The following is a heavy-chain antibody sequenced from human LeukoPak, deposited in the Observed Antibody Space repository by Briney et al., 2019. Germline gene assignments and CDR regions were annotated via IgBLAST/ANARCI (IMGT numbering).Heavy chain of an antibody. Sequence: ASVKVSCKASGYTFTSYGISWVRQAPGKGLEWMGGFDPEDGETIYAQKFQGRVTMTEDTSTDTAYMELSSLRSEDTAVYYCATPPRGYSYVTLWGQGTLVTVSS. V-gene: IGHV1-24*01. J-gene: IGHJ4*02. D-gene: IGHD5-18*01. CDR1: GYTFTSYG. CDR3: ATPPRGYSYVTL. CDR2: FDPEDGET.